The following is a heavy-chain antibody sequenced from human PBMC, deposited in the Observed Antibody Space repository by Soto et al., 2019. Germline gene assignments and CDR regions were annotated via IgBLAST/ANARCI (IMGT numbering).Heavy chain of an antibody. Sequence: EVQLLGSGGGLSHLGGPLRFPCAAPGLTFRTFWLPWSPKVPGKGLEWVANIKQDGSEYYYVGSVKGRFTISRDNAKNSLYLQMNSLRAEDTAVYYCARGAFPTWGSYPLDYWGQGTLVTVSS. J-gene: IGHJ4*02. CDR3: ARGAFPTWGSYPLDY. V-gene: IGHV3-7*04. CDR2: IKQDGSEY. D-gene: IGHD3-16*02. CDR1: GLTFRTFW.